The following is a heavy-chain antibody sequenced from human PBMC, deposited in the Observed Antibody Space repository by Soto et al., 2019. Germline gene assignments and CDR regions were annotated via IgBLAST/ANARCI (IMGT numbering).Heavy chain of an antibody. CDR2: INDGNGNT. CDR1: GYTFTSYA. CDR3: ARSIVVVTALDY. Sequence: QVQLVQSGAEEKKPGASVKVSCKASGYTFTSYAMHWVRQAPGQGLEWMGWINDGNGNTKYSQKFQGRVTITRDTSASTAYMELSSLRSEVTAVYYCARSIVVVTALDYWGQGTLVTVSS. J-gene: IGHJ4*02. V-gene: IGHV1-3*05. D-gene: IGHD2-21*02.